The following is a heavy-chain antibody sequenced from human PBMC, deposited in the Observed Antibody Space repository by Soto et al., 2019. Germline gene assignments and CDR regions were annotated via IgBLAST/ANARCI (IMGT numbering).Heavy chain of an antibody. CDR1: GGSISSGGYY. Sequence: SETLSLTCTVSGGSISSGGYYWILIRQHPGKGLEWIGYIFYSGSTYYNPSLKSRVAISVDTSKNQFSLKLSSVTAADTAVYYCARAPGDYFDYWGQGTLITVSS. J-gene: IGHJ4*02. CDR2: IFYSGST. V-gene: IGHV4-31*03. CDR3: ARAPGDYFDY.